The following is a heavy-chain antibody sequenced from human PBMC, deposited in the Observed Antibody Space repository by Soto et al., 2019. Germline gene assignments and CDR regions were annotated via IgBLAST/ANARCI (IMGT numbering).Heavy chain of an antibody. D-gene: IGHD6-19*01. CDR1: GGSISSGGYY. J-gene: IGHJ4*02. V-gene: IGHV4-31*03. CDR3: ARGRSSGWSGFDY. Sequence: PSETLSLTCTVSGGSISSGGYYWSWIRQHPGKGLEWIGYIYYSGSTYYNPSLKSRVTISVDTSKDQFSLKLSSVTAADTAVYYCARGRSSGWSGFDYWGQGTLVTVSS. CDR2: IYYSGST.